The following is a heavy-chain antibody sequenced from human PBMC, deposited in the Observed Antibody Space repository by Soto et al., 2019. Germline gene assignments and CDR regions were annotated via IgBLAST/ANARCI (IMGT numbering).Heavy chain of an antibody. D-gene: IGHD5-18*01. Sequence: EVRLSESGGGLVQPGGSLTLSCATSGFTFNNYSMSWVRQAPGKGLEWVSSINRGGGPYYADSVKGRFTISRDNSKNMLYLRMNSLRADDTAVYFCARADGPLPVTLLGFWGQGTLVTVSS. J-gene: IGHJ4*02. CDR3: ARADGPLPVTLLGF. CDR2: INRGGGP. V-gene: IGHV3-23*01. CDR1: GFTFNNYS.